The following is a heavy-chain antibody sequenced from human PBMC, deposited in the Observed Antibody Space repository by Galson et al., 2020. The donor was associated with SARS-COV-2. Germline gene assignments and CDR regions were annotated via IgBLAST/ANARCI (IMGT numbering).Heavy chain of an antibody. Sequence: GGSLRLSCAASGFTFSSYAMHWVRQAPGKGLEWVAVISYDGSNKYYADSVKGRFTISRDNSKNTLYLQMNSLRAEDTAVYYCARDRNYDILTGYYRNQYYFDYWGQGTLVTVSS. CDR2: ISYDGSNK. D-gene: IGHD3-9*01. CDR1: GFTFSSYA. J-gene: IGHJ4*02. CDR3: ARDRNYDILTGYYRNQYYFDY. V-gene: IGHV3-30-3*01.